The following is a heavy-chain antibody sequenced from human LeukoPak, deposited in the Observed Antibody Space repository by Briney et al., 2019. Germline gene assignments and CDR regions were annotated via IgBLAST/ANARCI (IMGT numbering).Heavy chain of an antibody. Sequence: PGGSLRLSCAASGFTFSDYYMSWIRQAPGKGLEWLSYISSSGSTIYYADSVKGRFTISRDNAKNSLYLQINSLRAEDTAVCYCARGHRQNDYRTWRAFDIWGQGTMVTVSS. V-gene: IGHV3-11*01. CDR3: ARGHRQNDYRTWRAFDI. J-gene: IGHJ3*02. CDR2: ISSSGSTI. D-gene: IGHD3-16*01. CDR1: GFTFSDYY.